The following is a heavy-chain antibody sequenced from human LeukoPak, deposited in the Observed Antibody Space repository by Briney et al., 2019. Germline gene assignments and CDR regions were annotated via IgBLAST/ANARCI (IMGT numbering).Heavy chain of an antibody. CDR1: GFTFSSSA. V-gene: IGHV3-30*04. CDR3: ARNPYTEFWFDP. Sequence: GGSLRLSCAASGFTFSSSAMHWVRQAPGKGLEWVAFLSYDSRSESYADSVKGRFSISRDNPKNTLFLQINSLRAEDTAMYFCARNPYTEFWFDPWGPGTLVTVSS. D-gene: IGHD3-10*01. J-gene: IGHJ5*02. CDR2: LSYDSRSE.